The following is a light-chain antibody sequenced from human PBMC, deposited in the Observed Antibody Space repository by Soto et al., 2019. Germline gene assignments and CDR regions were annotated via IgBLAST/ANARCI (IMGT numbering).Light chain of an antibody. CDR3: QGGNT. J-gene: IGKJ3*01. Sequence: DIQLTQSPSSLSASVRDTVTITCRASQSIRKHLTWYQLKPGKAPNLLIYDASNLKSGVPPRLCSSGSGTDYSLTISSRQPEDFATYYCQGGNTFGPGTKVDI. V-gene: IGKV1-39*01. CDR2: DAS. CDR1: QSIRKH.